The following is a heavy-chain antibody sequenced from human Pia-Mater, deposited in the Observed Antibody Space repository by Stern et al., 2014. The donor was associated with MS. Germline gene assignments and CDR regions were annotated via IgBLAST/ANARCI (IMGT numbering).Heavy chain of an antibody. Sequence: VQLVESGGGVVQPGRSLRLSCAASGFTLRSYGMHWVRQAPGKGLEGEAAISKDGNEKYYTVSVKGRFTISRDNSKNTLYLQMNSLRTEDTAVYYCAKDRLFCSGGGCYAMDVWGQGTTVTVSS. D-gene: IGHD2-15*01. CDR1: GFTLRSYG. V-gene: IGHV3-30*18. CDR2: ISKDGNEK. CDR3: AKDRLFCSGGGCYAMDV. J-gene: IGHJ6*02.